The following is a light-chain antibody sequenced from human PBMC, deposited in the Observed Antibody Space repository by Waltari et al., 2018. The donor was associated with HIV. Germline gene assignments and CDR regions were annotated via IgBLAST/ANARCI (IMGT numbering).Light chain of an antibody. CDR1: HDISSY. CDR2: DAS. Sequence: DIQMTQSPSSLSASIGDRVTITCQASHDISSYLNWYQQKPGKAPKLLIYDASDLETGVTSRFSGSGSGTDFTFTISSLQPVDIATYYCQQYDNVPVTFGPGTKVEIK. V-gene: IGKV1-33*01. J-gene: IGKJ3*01. CDR3: QQYDNVPVT.